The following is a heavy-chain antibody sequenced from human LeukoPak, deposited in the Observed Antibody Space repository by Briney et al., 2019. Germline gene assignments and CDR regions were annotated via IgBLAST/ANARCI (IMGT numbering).Heavy chain of an antibody. V-gene: IGHV4-34*01. CDR1: GGSFSTYY. D-gene: IGHD6-19*01. Sequence: PSETPSLTCAVYGGSFSTYYWSWIRQPPGKGLGWVGEINHTGSTDYNPSLKSRVTISVDTSKNQFSLKLTSVTAADTAVYYCARPGGRSGLAEYFQHWGQGTLVTVSS. CDR2: INHTGST. CDR3: ARPGGRSGLAEYFQH. J-gene: IGHJ1*01.